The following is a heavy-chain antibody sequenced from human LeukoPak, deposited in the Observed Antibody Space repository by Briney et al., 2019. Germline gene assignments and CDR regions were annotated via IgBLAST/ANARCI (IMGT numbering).Heavy chain of an antibody. CDR1: GGSFSGYY. V-gene: IGHV4-34*01. D-gene: IGHD4-17*01. J-gene: IGHJ4*02. Sequence: NPSETLSLTCAVYGGSFSGYYWSWIRQPPGKGLEWIGSIYYSGSTYYNPSLKSRVTISVDTSKNQFSLKLSSVTAADTAVYYCARVSPYGDFYFDYWGQGTLVTVSS. CDR2: IYYSGST. CDR3: ARVSPYGDFYFDY.